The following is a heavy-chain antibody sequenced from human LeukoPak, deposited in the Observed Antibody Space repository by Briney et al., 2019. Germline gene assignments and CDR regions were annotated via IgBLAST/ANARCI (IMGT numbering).Heavy chain of an antibody. J-gene: IGHJ3*02. CDR3: TTDLIVVVIDAFDI. CDR1: GFTFSNAW. V-gene: IGHV3-15*01. D-gene: IGHD3-22*01. CDR2: IKSKTDGGTT. Sequence: GGSLRPSCAASGFTFSNAWMSWVRQAPGRGLEWVGRIKSKTDGGTTDYAAPVKGRFTISRDDSKNTLYLQINSLKTEDTAVYYCTTDLIVVVIDAFDIWGQGTMVTVSS.